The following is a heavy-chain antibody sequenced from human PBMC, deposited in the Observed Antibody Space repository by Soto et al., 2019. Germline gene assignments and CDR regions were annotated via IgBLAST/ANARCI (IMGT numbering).Heavy chain of an antibody. D-gene: IGHD6-6*01. CDR3: ARAFTVIAARQDWFDP. J-gene: IGHJ5*02. CDR1: GYTFTGYY. V-gene: IGHV1-2*02. CDR2: INPNSGGT. Sequence: RASVKVSCKASGYTFTGYYMHWVRQAPGQGLEWMGWINPNSGGTNYAQKFQGRVTMTRDTSISTAYMELSRLRSDDTAVYYCARAFTVIAARQDWFDPWGQGTLLAVSS.